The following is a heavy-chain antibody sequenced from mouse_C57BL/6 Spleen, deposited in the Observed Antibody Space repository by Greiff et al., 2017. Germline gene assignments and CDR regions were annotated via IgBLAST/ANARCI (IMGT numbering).Heavy chain of an antibody. D-gene: IGHD2-3*01. V-gene: IGHV1-7*01. Sequence: QVQLQQSGAELAKPGASVKLSCKASGYTFTSYWMHWVKQRPGQGLEWIGYINPSSGYTKYNQKFKDKATLTADKSSSTAYMQLSSLTYEDSAVYDCASPYDGYYQAWFAYWGQGTLVTVSA. CDR1: GYTFTSYW. CDR2: INPSSGYT. J-gene: IGHJ3*01. CDR3: ASPYDGYYQAWFAY.